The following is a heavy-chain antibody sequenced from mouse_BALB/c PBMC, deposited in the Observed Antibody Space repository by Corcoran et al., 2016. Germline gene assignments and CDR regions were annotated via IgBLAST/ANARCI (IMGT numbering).Heavy chain of an antibody. J-gene: IGHJ4*01. CDR2: INPYNDGT. CDR3: ARWTTDYAMDY. V-gene: IGHV1S136*01. D-gene: IGHD1-1*01. Sequence: EVQLQQSGPELVKPGASVKMSCKASGYTFTSYVMHWVKQKPGQGLEWIGYINPYNDGTKYNEKFKGKATLTSDKSSSTAYMELSSLTSEDSAVYYCARWTTDYAMDYWGQGTSVTVSS. CDR1: GYTFTSYV.